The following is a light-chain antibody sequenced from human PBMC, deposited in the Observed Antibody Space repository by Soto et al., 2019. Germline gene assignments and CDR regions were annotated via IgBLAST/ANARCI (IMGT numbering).Light chain of an antibody. CDR3: QPRHK. CDR1: QSVSID. J-gene: IGKJ3*01. Sequence: EVVLTQSPATLSLSPGDRATLSCRASQSVSIDFAWYKQQPGQAPRLLIYDSSNGATGIPARFSGIESGTVLTLTISSQVPEDFEVYYWQPRHKFGPATKVDIK. CDR2: DSS. V-gene: IGKV3-11*01.